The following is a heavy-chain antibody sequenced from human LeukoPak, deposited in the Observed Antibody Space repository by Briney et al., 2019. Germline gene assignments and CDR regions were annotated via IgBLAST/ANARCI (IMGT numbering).Heavy chain of an antibody. CDR1: GGSISSSSYY. D-gene: IGHD6-19*01. V-gene: IGHV4-39*07. J-gene: IGHJ3*02. CDR2: IYYSGST. Sequence: SETLSLTCTVSGGSISSSSYYWGWIRQPPGKGLVWIGSIYYSGSTYYNPSLKSRVTISVDTSKNQFSLKLSSVTAADTAVYYCARRLGRSSGDAFDIWGQGTRVTVSS. CDR3: ARRLGRSSGDAFDI.